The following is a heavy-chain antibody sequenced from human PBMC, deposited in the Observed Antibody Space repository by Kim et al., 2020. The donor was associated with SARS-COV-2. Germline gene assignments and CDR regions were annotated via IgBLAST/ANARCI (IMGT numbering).Heavy chain of an antibody. V-gene: IGHV3-53*04. CDR1: GFTVSSNY. CDR3: ARDDSGSYGPSEQNYYYYGMDV. J-gene: IGHJ6*02. CDR2: IYSGGST. Sequence: GGSLRLSCAASGFTVSSNYMSWVRQAPGKGLEWVSVIYSGGSTYYADSVKGRFTISRHNSKNTLYLQMNSLRAEDTAVCYCARDDSGSYGPSEQNYYYYGMDVWGQGTTVTVSS. D-gene: IGHD1-26*01.